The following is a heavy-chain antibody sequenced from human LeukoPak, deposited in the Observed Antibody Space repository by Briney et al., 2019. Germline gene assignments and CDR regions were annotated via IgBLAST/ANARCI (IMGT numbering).Heavy chain of an antibody. CDR1: GFTFSTYS. D-gene: IGHD4-23*01. J-gene: IGHJ6*03. Sequence: GGSLRLSCAASGFTFSTYSMNWLRQAPGKGLEGVSSISSSSSYIYYADSVKGRFTISRDNAKNSLYLRMNSLRAEDTAVYYCARGGVVTNYYYYFMDVWGRGTTVTVSS. CDR3: ARGGVVTNYYYYFMDV. V-gene: IGHV3-21*01. CDR2: ISSSSSYI.